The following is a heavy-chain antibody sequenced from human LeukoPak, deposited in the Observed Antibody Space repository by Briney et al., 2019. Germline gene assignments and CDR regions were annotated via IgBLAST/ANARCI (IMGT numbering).Heavy chain of an antibody. CDR1: GVSITSGTYY. D-gene: IGHD5-18*01. Sequence: PSQTLSLTCTVSGVSITSGTYYWTWIRQPAGKGLEWIGRIYSTGRVNYNPSLKSRVTMLLDTSKNHISLKLTSVTAADTAIYFCARASETAMVTLWGQGTLVTVSS. CDR2: IYSTGRV. J-gene: IGHJ4*02. V-gene: IGHV4-61*02. CDR3: ARASETAMVTL.